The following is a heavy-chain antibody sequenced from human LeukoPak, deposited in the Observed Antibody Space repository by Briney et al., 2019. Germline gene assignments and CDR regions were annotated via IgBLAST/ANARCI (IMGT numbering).Heavy chain of an antibody. CDR2: ISAYNGNT. Sequence: KVSCKASGYTFTSYGISWVRQAPGQGLEWMGWISAYNGNTNYAQKLQGRVTMTTDTSTSTAYMELRSLRSDDTAVYYCARGYPYNSPPRLYRFPDPWGQGTLVTVSS. D-gene: IGHD5-24*01. CDR3: ARGYPYNSPPRLYRFPDP. J-gene: IGHJ5*02. V-gene: IGHV1-18*01. CDR1: GYTFTSYG.